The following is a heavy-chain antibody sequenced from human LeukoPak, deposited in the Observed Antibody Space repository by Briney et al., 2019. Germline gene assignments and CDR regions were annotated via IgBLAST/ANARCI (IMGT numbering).Heavy chain of an antibody. CDR3: ANIASRFYSDSGSYNGGIFYFDY. CDR2: INHSGST. J-gene: IGHJ4*02. V-gene: IGHV4-34*01. Sequence: SETLSLTCAVYGGSFSGYSWSWIRQPPGKGLEWIGEINHSGSTNFNPSLKSRVSISVDTSKNQFSLKLSSVTAADTAVYYCANIASRFYSDSGSYNGGIFYFDYWGQGTLVTVSS. CDR1: GGSFSGYS. D-gene: IGHD3-10*01.